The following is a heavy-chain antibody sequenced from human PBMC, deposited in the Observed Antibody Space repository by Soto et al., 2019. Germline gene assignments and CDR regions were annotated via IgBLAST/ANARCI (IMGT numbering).Heavy chain of an antibody. J-gene: IGHJ6*02. D-gene: IGHD6-13*01. CDR1: GYTFTSYD. CDR2: MNPNSGNT. V-gene: IGHV1-8*01. Sequence: ASVKVSCKASGYTFTSYDINWVRQATGQGLERMGWMNPNSGNTGYAQKFQGRVTMTRNTSISTAYMELSSLRSDDTAVYYCARAGYSSSWYPGGNYYYGMDVWGQGTTVTVSS. CDR3: ARAGYSSSWYPGGNYYYGMDV.